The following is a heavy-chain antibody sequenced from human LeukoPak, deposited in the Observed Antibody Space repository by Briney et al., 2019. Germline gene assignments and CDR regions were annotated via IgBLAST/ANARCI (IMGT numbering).Heavy chain of an antibody. CDR1: GGTFSSYA. J-gene: IGHJ6*02. V-gene: IGHV1-69*13. CDR3: ARGGDYRQTYYYGMDV. CDR2: IIPIFGTA. Sequence: ASVKVSCKASGGTFSSYAISWVRQAPGQGLEWMGVIIPIFGTANYAQKFQGRVTITADESTSTAYMELSSLRSEDTAVYYCARGGDYRQTYYYGMDVWGQGTTVTVSS. D-gene: IGHD2-21*02.